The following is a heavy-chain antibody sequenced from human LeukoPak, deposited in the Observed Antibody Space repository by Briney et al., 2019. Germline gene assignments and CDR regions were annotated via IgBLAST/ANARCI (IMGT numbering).Heavy chain of an antibody. CDR1: GFTFSSYE. CDR2: ISSSGSTI. D-gene: IGHD1-26*01. Sequence: GGSLRLSCAASGFTFSSYEMNWVRQAPGKGLEWVSYISSSGSTIYYADSVKGRFTISRDNAKNSLYLQMNSLRSEDTAVYYCARSSVGGSYHHHYYYMDVWGKGTTVTVSS. J-gene: IGHJ6*03. V-gene: IGHV3-48*03. CDR3: ARSSVGGSYHHHYYYMDV.